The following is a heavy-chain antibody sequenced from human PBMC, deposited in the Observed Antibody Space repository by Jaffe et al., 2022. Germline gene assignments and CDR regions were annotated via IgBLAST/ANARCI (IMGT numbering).Heavy chain of an antibody. V-gene: IGHV3-48*01. D-gene: IGHD2-15*01. CDR2: ISSSSSTI. Sequence: EVQLVESGGGLVQPGGSLRLSCAASGFTFSSYSMNWVRQAPGKGLEWVSYISSSSSTIYYADSVKGRFTISRDNAKNSLYLQMNSLRAEDTAVYYCASSGRGVVVVAATLSDPYGYYYMDVWGKGTTVTVSS. J-gene: IGHJ6*03. CDR3: ASSGRGVVVVAATLSDPYGYYYMDV. CDR1: GFTFSSYS.